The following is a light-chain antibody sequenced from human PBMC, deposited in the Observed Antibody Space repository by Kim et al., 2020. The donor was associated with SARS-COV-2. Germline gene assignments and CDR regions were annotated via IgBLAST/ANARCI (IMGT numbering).Light chain of an antibody. CDR3: QQYYSTPLT. CDR1: QSVLYSSNNQNY. V-gene: IGKV4-1*01. J-gene: IGKJ4*01. CDR2: WAS. Sequence: ATINCKSSQSVLYSSNNQNYLAWYQQKPGHPPKLLIYWASTRESGVPDRFSGSGSGTDFTLTISSLQAEDVAVYYCQQYYSTPLTFGGGTKVDIK.